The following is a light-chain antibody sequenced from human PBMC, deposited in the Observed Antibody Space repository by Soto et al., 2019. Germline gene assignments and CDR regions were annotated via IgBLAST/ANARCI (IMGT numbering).Light chain of an antibody. CDR1: SSDVGGYNY. CDR3: CSYAGSYTYV. V-gene: IGLV2-11*01. Sequence: QSVQTQPRSVSGSPGPSVTISCTGTSSDVGGYNYVSWYQQHPGKAPKLMIYDVSKRPSGVPDRFSGSKSGNTASLTISGLQAEDEADYYCCSYAGSYTYVFGTGTKVTVL. J-gene: IGLJ1*01. CDR2: DVS.